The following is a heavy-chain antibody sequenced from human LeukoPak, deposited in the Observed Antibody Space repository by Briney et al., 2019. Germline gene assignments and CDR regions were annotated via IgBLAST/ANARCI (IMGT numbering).Heavy chain of an antibody. CDR2: ISSSGRTM. CDR1: GFTFSFYE. J-gene: IGHJ4*02. D-gene: IGHD6-19*01. CDR3: TRALGGYSSGWYTY. V-gene: IGHV3-48*03. Sequence: GGSLRLSCAASGFTFSFYEMNWVRQAPGKGLECVAYISSSGRTMYYADSVKGRFIISRDNAKNSLYLQMSSLTAEDTAVYYCTRALGGYSSGWYTYWGQGTLVTVSS.